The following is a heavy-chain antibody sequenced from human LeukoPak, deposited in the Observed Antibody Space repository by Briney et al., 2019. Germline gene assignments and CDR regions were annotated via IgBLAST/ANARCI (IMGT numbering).Heavy chain of an antibody. CDR1: GYTFTGYY. CDR3: AVSITMIVGLDY. V-gene: IGHV1-2*02. CDR2: INPNSGGT. J-gene: IGHJ4*02. D-gene: IGHD3-22*01. Sequence: ASVKVSCKASGYTFTGYYMHWVRQAPGQGLEWMGWINPNSGGTNYAQKFQGRVTMTRDTSISTAYMELSRLRSDDTDVYYCAVSITMIVGLDYWGQGTLVTVSS.